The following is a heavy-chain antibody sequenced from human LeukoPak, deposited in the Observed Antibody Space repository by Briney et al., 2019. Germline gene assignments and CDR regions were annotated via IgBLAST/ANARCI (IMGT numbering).Heavy chain of an antibody. J-gene: IGHJ4*02. Sequence: SETLSLTCTVSGGSISSYYWSWIRQPPGKGLEWIGYIYYSGSTNYNPSLKSRVTISVDTSKNQFSLKLSSVTAADTAVYYCARSTVMTTVTFDYWGQGTWSPSPQ. CDR1: GGSISSYY. CDR2: IYYSGST. D-gene: IGHD4-17*01. CDR3: ARSTVMTTVTFDY. V-gene: IGHV4-59*01.